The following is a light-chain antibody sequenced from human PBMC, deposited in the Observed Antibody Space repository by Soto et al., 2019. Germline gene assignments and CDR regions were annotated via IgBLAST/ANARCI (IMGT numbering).Light chain of an antibody. CDR1: QSVDTTF. J-gene: IGKJ1*01. V-gene: IGKV3-20*01. CDR2: GAS. Sequence: EIVLTQSPGSLSLSPGQRATLSCRASQSVDTTFFAWYQKKPGQAPRLLIQGASKRATGIPDKFSGSGYRTAFTLIITRIEPDDLAVQYCQQSTSSVPFGEGTKVE. CDR3: QQSTSSVP.